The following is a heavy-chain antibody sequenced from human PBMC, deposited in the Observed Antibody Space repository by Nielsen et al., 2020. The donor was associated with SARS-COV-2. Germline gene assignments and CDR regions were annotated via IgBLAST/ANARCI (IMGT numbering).Heavy chain of an antibody. CDR2: ISFDEINK. J-gene: IGHJ4*02. CDR3: ATGLKGSYFTF. CDR1: GFTFSNYE. D-gene: IGHD1-26*01. V-gene: IGHV3-30-3*01. Sequence: GESLKISCVVSGFTFSNYEMNWVRQAPGKGLEWVALISFDEINKYYEDSVEGRFTISRDNSKNTLYLQMHSLTPEDTAVYYCATGLKGSYFTFGGQGTLVIVSS.